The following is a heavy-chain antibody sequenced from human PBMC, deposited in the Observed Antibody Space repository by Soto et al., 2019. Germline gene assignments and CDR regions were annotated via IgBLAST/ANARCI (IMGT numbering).Heavy chain of an antibody. D-gene: IGHD3-22*01. CDR3: ASLKYYYDSSGYYFDY. J-gene: IGHJ4*02. V-gene: IGHV4-38-2*02. CDR2: VHYSGNT. CDR1: GYSISSGYH. Sequence: SETLSLTCTVSGYSISSGYHWAWIRQPPGKGLEWLGSVHYSGNTYYNPSLKSRLTISVDKSKNQFSLNLSSVTAADTAMYYCASLKYYYDSSGYYFDYWGQGTLVTVSS.